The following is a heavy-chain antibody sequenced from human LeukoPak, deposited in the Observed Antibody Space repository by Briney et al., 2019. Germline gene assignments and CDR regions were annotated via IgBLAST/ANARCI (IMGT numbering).Heavy chain of an antibody. J-gene: IGHJ6*02. CDR1: GYSFITYW. V-gene: IGHV5-51*01. CDR3: ARSGSCSSTSCYYYYGMDV. Sequence: GESLKISCKGSGYSFITYWIGWVRQMPGKGLEWMGIIYPGDSDTRYSPSFQGQVTISADKSISTAYLQWSSLKASDTAMYYCARSGSCSSTSCYYYYGMDVWGQGTTVTVSS. D-gene: IGHD2-2*01. CDR2: IYPGDSDT.